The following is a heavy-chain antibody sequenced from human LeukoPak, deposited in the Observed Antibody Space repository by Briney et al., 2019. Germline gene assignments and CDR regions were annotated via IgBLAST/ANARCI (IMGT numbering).Heavy chain of an antibody. V-gene: IGHV4-61*01. J-gene: IGHJ3*02. CDR1: GGSFSSGSYY. Sequence: SETLPLTCTVSGGSFSSGSYYWSWIRQPPGKGLEWIGYIYYSGSTNYNPSLKSRVTISVDTSKNQFSLKLSSVTAADTAVYYCARARASRAFDIWGQGTMVTVSS. CDR2: IYYSGST. CDR3: ARARASRAFDI.